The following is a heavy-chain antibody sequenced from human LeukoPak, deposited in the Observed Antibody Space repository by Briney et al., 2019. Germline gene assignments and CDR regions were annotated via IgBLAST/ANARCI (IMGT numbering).Heavy chain of an antibody. Sequence: ASVKVSCKASGYTFTSYYMHWVRQAPGQGLEWMGKINPSGGSTSYAQKFQGRVTMTRDTSTSTVYMELSSLRSEDTAVYYSARGSIAAAGHTYFDYWGQGTLVTVSS. CDR2: INPSGGST. D-gene: IGHD6-13*01. J-gene: IGHJ4*02. V-gene: IGHV1-46*01. CDR3: ARGSIAAAGHTYFDY. CDR1: GYTFTSYY.